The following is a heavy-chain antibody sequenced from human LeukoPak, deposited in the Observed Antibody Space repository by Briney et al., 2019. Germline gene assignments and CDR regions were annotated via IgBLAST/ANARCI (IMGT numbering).Heavy chain of an antibody. CDR1: GFTFSSYA. V-gene: IGHV3-23*01. CDR2: ISGGGGTT. J-gene: IGHJ5*02. CDR3: AKGRFLGYCSSTSCPLA. D-gene: IGHD2-2*01. Sequence: GGSLRLSCAASGFTFSSYAMTWVRQAPGKGLEWVSTISGGGGTTYNADSVKGRFTISRDNSKNTLYLQMNSLRAEDTAVYYCAKGRFLGYCSSTSCPLAWGQGTLVTVSS.